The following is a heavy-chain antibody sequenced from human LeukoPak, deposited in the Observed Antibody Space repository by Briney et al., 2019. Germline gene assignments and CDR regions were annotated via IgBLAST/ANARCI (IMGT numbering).Heavy chain of an antibody. V-gene: IGHV3-21*04. D-gene: IGHD4-17*01. CDR1: GFTFSSYW. Sequence: GGSLRLSCAASGFTFSSYWMNWVRQAPGKGLEWVSSISTSRSYIYYADSVKGRFTISRDNAKNSLYLQMNSLRAADTAVYYCAIMTTVTRYYFDYWGQGTLVTVSS. CDR3: AIMTTVTRYYFDY. J-gene: IGHJ4*02. CDR2: ISTSRSYI.